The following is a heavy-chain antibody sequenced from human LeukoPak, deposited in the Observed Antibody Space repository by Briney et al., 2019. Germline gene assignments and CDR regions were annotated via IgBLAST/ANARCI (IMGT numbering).Heavy chain of an antibody. Sequence: PSETLSPTCTVSGGPISSGSYYWSWIRQPAGKGLEWIGRIYTSGSTNYNPSLKSRVTISLDTSKNQFSLKVNSVTAADTAVYYCARDGVLGETGYWGQGTLVTVSS. V-gene: IGHV4-61*02. J-gene: IGHJ4*02. CDR1: GGPISSGSYY. D-gene: IGHD1-26*01. CDR3: ARDGVLGETGY. CDR2: IYTSGST.